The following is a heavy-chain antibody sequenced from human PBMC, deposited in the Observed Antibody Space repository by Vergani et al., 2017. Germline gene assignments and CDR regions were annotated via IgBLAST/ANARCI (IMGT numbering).Heavy chain of an antibody. J-gene: IGHJ5*02. Sequence: QVQLQQWGAGLVKPSETLSLTCAVSGYSISSGYYWGWIRQPPGKGLEWIGSIYHSGSTYYNPSLKSRVTISVDTSKNQFSLKLSSVTAADTAAYYCARVTHNWFDPWGQGTLVTVSS. D-gene: IGHD4-11*01. CDR2: IYHSGST. V-gene: IGHV4-38-2*01. CDR3: ARVTHNWFDP. CDR1: GYSISSGYY.